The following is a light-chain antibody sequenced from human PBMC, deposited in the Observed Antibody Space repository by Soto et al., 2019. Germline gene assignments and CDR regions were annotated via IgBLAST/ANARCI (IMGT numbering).Light chain of an antibody. Sequence: EIVVRQALVTLYLSPGPRATLSFRASQSVSSYLAWYQQKPGQAPRLLIYDASNRATGIPARFSGGGSGTDFTLTIGNLEPEDFAIYYCQQRSNWPPITFGQGTRLEIK. J-gene: IGKJ5*01. CDR2: DAS. CDR1: QSVSSY. CDR3: QQRSNWPPIT. V-gene: IGKV3-11*01.